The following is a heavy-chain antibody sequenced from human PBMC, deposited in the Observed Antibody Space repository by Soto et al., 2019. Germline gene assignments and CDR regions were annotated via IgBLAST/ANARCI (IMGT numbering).Heavy chain of an antibody. D-gene: IGHD3-10*01. Sequence: GVSLRLSCAASGFTFSSYGMHWVRQAPGKGLEWVAVISYDGSNKYYADSVKGRFTISRDNSKNTLYLQMNSLRAEDTAVYYYAKDLPWSWALLWFAYGMDVWGQGTTVTVSS. CDR3: AKDLPWSWALLWFAYGMDV. CDR1: GFTFSSYG. V-gene: IGHV3-30*18. CDR2: ISYDGSNK. J-gene: IGHJ6*02.